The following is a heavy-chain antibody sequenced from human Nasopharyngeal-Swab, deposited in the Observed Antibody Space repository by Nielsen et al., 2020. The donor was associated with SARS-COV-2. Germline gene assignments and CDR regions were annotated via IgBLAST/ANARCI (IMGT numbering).Heavy chain of an antibody. Sequence: SLKISCAASEFTFDDYAMHWVRQAPGKGLEWVSGISWNSGSIGYADSVKGRFTISRDNAKNSLYLQMNSLRAEDTALYYCAKDGLDYDSSGYYYGWFDPWGQGTLVTVSS. V-gene: IGHV3-9*01. CDR3: AKDGLDYDSSGYYYGWFDP. CDR1: EFTFDDYA. CDR2: ISWNSGSI. D-gene: IGHD3-22*01. J-gene: IGHJ5*02.